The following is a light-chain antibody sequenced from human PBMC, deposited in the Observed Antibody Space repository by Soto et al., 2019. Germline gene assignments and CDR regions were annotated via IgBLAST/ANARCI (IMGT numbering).Light chain of an antibody. CDR3: MQALETPYT. CDR1: QRLLHSNGNTF. V-gene: IGKV2-28*01. Sequence: EIVMTQSPPSLTVTPGEPASISCRSSQRLLHSNGNTFLDWYLQKPGQSPQLQIYLGSNRASGVPDRVSGSEAGTDFTLKISRVEAEDVGVYYCMQALETPYTFGQGTKLEIK. CDR2: LGS. J-gene: IGKJ2*01.